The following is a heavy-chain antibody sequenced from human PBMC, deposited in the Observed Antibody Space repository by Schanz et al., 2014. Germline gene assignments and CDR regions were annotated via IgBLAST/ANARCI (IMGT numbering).Heavy chain of an antibody. CDR3: AREGTGAVRGYFDY. CDR1: GASITSVGHY. J-gene: IGHJ4*02. CDR2: IDDTWGP. Sequence: QVQLQESGPGLVKPSQTLSLTCTVSGASITSVGHYWTWIRQVPGKGLEWIGCIDDTWGPKNNSPLKARVTLSLDASTNQFSLKLSSVTAADTAVYYCAREGTGAVRGYFDYWGQGALVTVSS. V-gene: IGHV4-31*03. D-gene: IGHD6-13*01.